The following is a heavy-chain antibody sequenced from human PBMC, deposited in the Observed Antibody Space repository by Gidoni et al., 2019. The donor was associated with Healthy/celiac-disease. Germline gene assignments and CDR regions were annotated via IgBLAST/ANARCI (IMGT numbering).Heavy chain of an antibody. J-gene: IGHJ5*02. D-gene: IGHD6-19*01. V-gene: IGHV3-30*18. CDR1: GFTFSSYG. Sequence: QVQLVESGGGVVQPGRSLRLSCAASGFTFSSYGMHWVRQAPGKGLEWVAVISYDGSNKYYADSVKGRFTISRDNSKNTLYLQMNSLRAEDTAVYYCAKDGGRGWYFDWFDPWGQGTLVTVSS. CDR2: ISYDGSNK. CDR3: AKDGGRGWYFDWFDP.